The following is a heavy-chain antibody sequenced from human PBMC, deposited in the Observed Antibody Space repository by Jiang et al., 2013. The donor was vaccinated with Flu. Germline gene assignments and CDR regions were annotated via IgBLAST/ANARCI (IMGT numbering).Heavy chain of an antibody. V-gene: IGHV1-69*04. D-gene: IGHD4-23*01. J-gene: IGHJ4*02. Sequence: SGAEVKKPGSSVKVSCKASGGTFSSYAISWVRQAPGQGLEWMGRIIPILGIANYAQKFQGRVTITADKSTSTAYMELSSLRSEDTAVYYCARLYGGNGFDYWGQGTLVTVSS. CDR2: IIPILGIA. CDR1: GGTFSSYA. CDR3: ARLYGGNGFDY.